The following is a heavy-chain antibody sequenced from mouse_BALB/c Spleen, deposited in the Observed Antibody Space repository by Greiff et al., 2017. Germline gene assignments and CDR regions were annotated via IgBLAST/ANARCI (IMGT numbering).Heavy chain of an antibody. CDR2: ISSGGSYT. Sequence: EVKLMESGGGLVKPGGSLKLSCAASGFTFSSYAMSWVRQSPEKRLEWVAEISSGGSYTYYPDTVTGRFTISRDNAKNTLYLEMSSLRSEDTAMYYCAMWDGSSYGAMDYWGQGTSVTVSS. CDR1: GFTFSSYA. V-gene: IGHV5-9-4*01. D-gene: IGHD2-3*01. J-gene: IGHJ4*01. CDR3: AMWDGSSYGAMDY.